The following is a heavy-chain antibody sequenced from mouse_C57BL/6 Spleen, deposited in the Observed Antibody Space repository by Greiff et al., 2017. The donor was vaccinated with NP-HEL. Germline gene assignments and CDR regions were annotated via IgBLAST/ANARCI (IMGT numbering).Heavy chain of an antibody. CDR3: ARTYSNYDAMDY. CDR1: GYSITSGYY. Sequence: EVKLMESGPGLVKPSQSLSLTCSVTGYSITSGYYWNWIRQFPGNKLEWMGYISYDGSNNYNPSLTNRISITRDTSKNQFFLKLNSVTTEDTATYYCARTYSNYDAMDYWGQGTSVTVSS. D-gene: IGHD2-5*01. J-gene: IGHJ4*01. CDR2: ISYDGSN. V-gene: IGHV3-6*01.